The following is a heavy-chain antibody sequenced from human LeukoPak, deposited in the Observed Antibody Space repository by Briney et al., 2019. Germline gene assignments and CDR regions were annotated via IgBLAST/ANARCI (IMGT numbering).Heavy chain of an antibody. Sequence: PSQTLSLTCTVSGGSISSGGYYWSWIRQPPEKGMEWIGYIYHSGSTYYNPSLKSRITISVDRSKNQFSLKLSSVTAADTAVYYCAKEDPRDGYNKWGQGTLVTVSS. CDR3: AKEDPRDGYNK. J-gene: IGHJ4*02. CDR1: GGSISSGGYY. D-gene: IGHD5-24*01. CDR2: IYHSGST. V-gene: IGHV4-30-2*01.